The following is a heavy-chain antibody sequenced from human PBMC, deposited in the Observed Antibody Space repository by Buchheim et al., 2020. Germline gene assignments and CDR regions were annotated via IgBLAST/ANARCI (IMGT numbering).Heavy chain of an antibody. CDR3: ARVNGHVPAAHHYYYYGMDV. D-gene: IGHD2-2*01. Sequence: QVQLQESGPGLVKPSGTLFLTCAVSGGSISSSNWWSWVRQPPGKGLEWIGEIYHSGSTNYNPSLKSRVTISVDKSKNQFSLKLSSVTAADTAVYYCARVNGHVPAAHHYYYYGMDVWGQGTT. CDR1: GGSISSSNW. J-gene: IGHJ6*02. V-gene: IGHV4-4*02. CDR2: IYHSGST.